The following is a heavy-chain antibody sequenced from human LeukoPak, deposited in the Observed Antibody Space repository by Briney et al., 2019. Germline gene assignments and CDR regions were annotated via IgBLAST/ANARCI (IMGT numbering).Heavy chain of an antibody. V-gene: IGHV4-34*01. CDR1: GGSFSGYY. J-gene: IGHJ4*02. CDR3: ARGLIWTFDY. CDR2: INHSGST. D-gene: IGHD2-21*01. Sequence: PSETLSLTCAVYGGSFSGYYRSWIRQPPGKGLEWIGEINHSGSTNYNPSLKSRVTISVDTSKNQFSLKLSSVTAADTAVYYCARGLIWTFDYWGQGTLVTVSS.